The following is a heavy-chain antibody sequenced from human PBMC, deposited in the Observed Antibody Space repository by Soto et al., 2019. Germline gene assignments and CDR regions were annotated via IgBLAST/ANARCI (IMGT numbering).Heavy chain of an antibody. Sequence: ASVKVSCKASGYTFTSYGISWVRQAPGQGLEWMGWISAYNGNTNYAQKLQGRVTMTRNTATSTAYMELRSLRSDDTAVYYCAIGRQWLVYYYYYSMDVWGKGTTVTVSS. CDR3: AIGRQWLVYYYYYSMDV. V-gene: IGHV1-18*01. CDR1: GYTFTSYG. CDR2: ISAYNGNT. D-gene: IGHD6-19*01. J-gene: IGHJ6*03.